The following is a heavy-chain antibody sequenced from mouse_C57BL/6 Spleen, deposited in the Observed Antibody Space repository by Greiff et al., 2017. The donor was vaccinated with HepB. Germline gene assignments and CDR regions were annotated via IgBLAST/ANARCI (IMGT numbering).Heavy chain of an antibody. J-gene: IGHJ2*01. CDR2: ICTGGGT. Sequence: VKLMESGPGLVAPSPSLSITCTVSGFSFTSYAISWVRQPPGKGLEWLGVICTGGGTNYNSALKSRLSISKDNSKSQVFLIMNSLQTDDTARYYCARQRAYYFDYWGQGTTLTVSS. V-gene: IGHV2-9-1*01. CDR1: GFSFTSYA. D-gene: IGHD3-1*01. CDR3: ARQRAYYFDY.